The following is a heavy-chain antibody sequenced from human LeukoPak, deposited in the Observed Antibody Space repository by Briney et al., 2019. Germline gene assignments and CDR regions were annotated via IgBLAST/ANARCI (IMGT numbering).Heavy chain of an antibody. V-gene: IGHV4-39*07. Sequence: SETLSLTCTVSGGSISSSSYYWGWIRQPPGKGLEWIGSIYFSGSTYYNPSLKSRVTISVDTSKNQFSLKLSSVTAADTAVYYCARASSFDKTTRWNPAYFGPWGPGSLVTVAS. CDR3: ARASSFDKTTRWNPAYFGP. CDR1: GGSISSSSYY. D-gene: IGHD1-1*01. CDR2: IYFSGST. J-gene: IGHJ5*02.